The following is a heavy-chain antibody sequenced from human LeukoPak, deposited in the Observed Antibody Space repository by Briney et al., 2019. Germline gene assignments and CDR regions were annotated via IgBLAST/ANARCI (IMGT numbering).Heavy chain of an antibody. J-gene: IGHJ6*02. V-gene: IGHV3-48*01. Sequence: GGSLRLSCAASGFTFSSYSMNWVRQAPGKGLEWVSYISSSSSTIYYADSVKGRFTISRDNAKNSLYLQMNSLRAEDTAVYYCARVPRWDVVVPAALIYGMDVWGQGTTVTVSS. CDR3: ARVPRWDVVVPAALIYGMDV. CDR2: ISSSSSTI. D-gene: IGHD2-2*01. CDR1: GFTFSSYS.